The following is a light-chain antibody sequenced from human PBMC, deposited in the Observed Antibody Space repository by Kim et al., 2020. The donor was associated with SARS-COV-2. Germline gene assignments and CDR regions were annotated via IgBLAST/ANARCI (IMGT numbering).Light chain of an antibody. Sequence: DIQMTQSPSSLSASVGDRVTITCQASRDIKTYLNWYQQKPGRAPVLLIYDASNLESGVPSRFSGSGSGTDFTFTIASLQPEDVATYYCHQYDDAMLTFRGGTKVDIK. J-gene: IGKJ4*01. CDR3: HQYDDAMLT. V-gene: IGKV1-33*01. CDR1: RDIKTY. CDR2: DAS.